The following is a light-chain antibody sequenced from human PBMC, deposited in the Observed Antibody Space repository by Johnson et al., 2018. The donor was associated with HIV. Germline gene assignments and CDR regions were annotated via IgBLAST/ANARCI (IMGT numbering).Light chain of an antibody. Sequence: QSVLTQPPSVSAAPGQKVTISCSGSSSNIGNNYVSWYQQLPGTAPKLLIYDNNQRPLGIPARFSGSKSGTSATLGITGLQTGDEADYYCGTWDSSLSAHYIFGTGTKVTVL. CDR2: DNN. CDR3: GTWDSSLSAHYI. V-gene: IGLV1-51*01. CDR1: SSNIGNNY. J-gene: IGLJ1*01.